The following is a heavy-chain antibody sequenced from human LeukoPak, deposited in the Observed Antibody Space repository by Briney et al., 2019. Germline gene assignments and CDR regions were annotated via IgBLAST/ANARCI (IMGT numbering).Heavy chain of an antibody. V-gene: IGHV4-61*08. CDR1: GGSISSDGYY. J-gene: IGHJ6*03. CDR3: ARGIVVVPAAIGGGYYYYYMDV. CDR2: IFKSGTV. Sequence: SETLSLTCTVSGGSISSDGYYWSWIRQSPGKGLEWIAHIFKSGTVTHSPSFQSRVTMSVGTSNNQFSLTLRSVTAADTAVYYCARGIVVVPAAIGGGYYYYYMDVWGKGTTVTVSS. D-gene: IGHD2-2*02.